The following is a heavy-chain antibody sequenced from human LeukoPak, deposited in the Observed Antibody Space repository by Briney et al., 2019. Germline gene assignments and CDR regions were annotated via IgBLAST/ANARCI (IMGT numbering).Heavy chain of an antibody. Sequence: SETLSLTYTVSGASISSYYWSWIRQPPGKGLEWIGYIYYSGIINYNPSLKSRVTMSVDTSKNQFSLKLSSVTAADTAVYYCARLGVAGTSWFDTWGQGTLVTVSS. D-gene: IGHD6-19*01. CDR3: ARLGVAGTSWFDT. CDR1: GASISSYY. J-gene: IGHJ5*02. V-gene: IGHV4-59*08. CDR2: IYYSGII.